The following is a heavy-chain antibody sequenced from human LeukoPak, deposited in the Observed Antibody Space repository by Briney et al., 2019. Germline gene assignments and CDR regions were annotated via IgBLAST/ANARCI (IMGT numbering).Heavy chain of an antibody. CDR1: GYTFTGYY. D-gene: IGHD2-15*01. CDR3: ARGGDIVVVVAATFSY. J-gene: IGHJ4*02. V-gene: IGHV1-2*02. CDR2: INPNSGGT. Sequence: ASVKVSCKASGYTFTGYYMHWVRQAPGQGLEWMGWINPNSGGTNYAQKFQGKVTTTRDTSISTAYMELSRLRSDDTAVYYCARGGDIVVVVAATFSYWGQGTLVTVSS.